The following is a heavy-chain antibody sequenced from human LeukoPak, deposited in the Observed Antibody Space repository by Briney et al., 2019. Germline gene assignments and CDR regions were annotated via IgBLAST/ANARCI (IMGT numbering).Heavy chain of an antibody. Sequence: ETLSLICTVSGGSISSYYWSWIRQPPGKGLEWVANTKPDGSAEYYADSVRGRFATSRDNANNFLYLQMNSLRAEDTAVYYCGRDGSLNTNFDYWGQGTLVTVSS. CDR1: GGSISSYY. CDR2: TKPDGSAE. D-gene: IGHD2-15*01. CDR3: GRDGSLNTNFDY. J-gene: IGHJ4*02. V-gene: IGHV3-7*01.